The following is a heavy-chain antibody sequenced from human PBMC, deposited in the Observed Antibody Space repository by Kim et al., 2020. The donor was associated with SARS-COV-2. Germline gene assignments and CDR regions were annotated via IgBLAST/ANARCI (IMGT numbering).Heavy chain of an antibody. D-gene: IGHD3-16*01. V-gene: IGHV1-3*01. J-gene: IGHJ6*02. Sequence: ASVKVSCKASGYTFTSYAMHWVRQAPGQRLEWMGWINAGNGNTKYSQKFQGRVTITRDTSASTAYMELSSLRSEDTAVYYCARDQAASRYVSYYYGMDVWGQGTTVTVSS. CDR1: GYTFTSYA. CDR2: INAGNGNT. CDR3: ARDQAASRYVSYYYGMDV.